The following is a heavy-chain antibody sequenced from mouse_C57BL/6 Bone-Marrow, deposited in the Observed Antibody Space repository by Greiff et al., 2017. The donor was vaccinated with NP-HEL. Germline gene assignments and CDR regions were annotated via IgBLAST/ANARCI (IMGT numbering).Heavy chain of an antibody. V-gene: IGHV5-16*01. CDR2: INYDGSST. D-gene: IGHD1-1*01. Sequence: EVQRVESEGGLVQPGRSMKLSCTASGFTFSDYYMAWVRQVPEKGLEWVANINYDGSSTYYLDSLKSRFIISRDNAKNILYLQMSSLKSEDTATYYCARERGYYYGSSYGFAYWGQGTLVTVSA. J-gene: IGHJ3*01. CDR1: GFTFSDYY. CDR3: ARERGYYYGSSYGFAY.